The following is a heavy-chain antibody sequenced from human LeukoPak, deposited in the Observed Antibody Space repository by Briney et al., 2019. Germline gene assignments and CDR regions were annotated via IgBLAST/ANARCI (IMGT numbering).Heavy chain of an antibody. CDR1: GFTFDDYA. Sequence: PGRSLRLSCAASGFTFDDYAMHWVRQAPGKGLEWVSGISWNSGSIGYADSVKGRFTISRDNAKNSLYLQMNSLRAEDTALYYCAKESQLTNWGQGTLVTVSS. J-gene: IGHJ4*02. D-gene: IGHD1-1*01. CDR3: AKESQLTN. V-gene: IGHV3-9*01. CDR2: ISWNSGSI.